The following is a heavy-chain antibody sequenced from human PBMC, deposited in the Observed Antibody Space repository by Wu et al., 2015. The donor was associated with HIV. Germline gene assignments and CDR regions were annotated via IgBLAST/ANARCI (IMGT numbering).Heavy chain of an antibody. D-gene: IGHD2-15*01. CDR3: ARGGGLYWYFEL. Sequence: QVQLVQSGAEVKKPGSSVKVSCKTSGGTFSSYAISWVRQAPGQGLEWMGRIIPILSTGDYAQKFQGRITITADESTSTAYMELSSLRSEDTAMYYCARGGGLYWYFELWGRGTLVTVSS. V-gene: IGHV1-69*18. CDR1: GGTFSSYA. J-gene: IGHJ2*01. CDR2: IIPILSTG.